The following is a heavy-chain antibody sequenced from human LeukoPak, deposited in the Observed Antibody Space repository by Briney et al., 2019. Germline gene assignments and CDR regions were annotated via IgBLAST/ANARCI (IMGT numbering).Heavy chain of an antibody. CDR3: ARMADHDRSGFYGYLPY. CDR2: INGEGSSI. D-gene: IGHD3-22*01. J-gene: IGHJ1*01. Sequence: PGGSLRLSCAASGFAFATYWMHWVRQAPGKGLEWLSRINGEGSSINYADSVKGRFTISRDNAKNTLYLQIDSLRVEDTAVYYCARMADHDRSGFYGYLPYWGQGTLVTVSS. V-gene: IGHV3-74*01. CDR1: GFAFATYW.